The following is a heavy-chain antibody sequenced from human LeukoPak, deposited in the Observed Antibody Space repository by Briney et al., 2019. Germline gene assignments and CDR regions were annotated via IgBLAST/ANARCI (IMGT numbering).Heavy chain of an antibody. J-gene: IGHJ4*02. CDR2: IYHSGST. CDR1: GGSISSSNW. CDR3: ARRRDYGSGSGLSH. Sequence: PSGTLSLTCAVSGGSISSSNWWSWVRQPPGKGLEWIGEIYHSGSTNYNPSLKSRVTISVDTSKNQFSLKLSSVTAADTAVYYCARRRDYGSGSGLSHWGQGTLVTVSS. V-gene: IGHV4-4*02. D-gene: IGHD3-10*01.